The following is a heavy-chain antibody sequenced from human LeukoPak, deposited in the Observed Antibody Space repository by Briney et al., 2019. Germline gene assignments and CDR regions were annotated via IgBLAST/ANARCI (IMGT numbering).Heavy chain of an antibody. CDR1: GYTFTSYY. J-gene: IGHJ4*02. CDR2: MSPNSGNT. V-gene: IGHV1-8*02. CDR3: AREGNEYDILTGYYKVHNFDY. D-gene: IGHD3-9*01. Sequence: GASVKVSCKASGYTFTSYYMHWVRQATGQGLEWMGWMSPNSGNTGYAQKFQGRVPMTRDTSIGTAYLELSSLKSEDTAVYYCAREGNEYDILTGYYKVHNFDYWGQGTLVTVSS.